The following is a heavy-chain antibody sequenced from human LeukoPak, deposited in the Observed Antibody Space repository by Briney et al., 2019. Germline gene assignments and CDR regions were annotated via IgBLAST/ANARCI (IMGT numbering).Heavy chain of an antibody. D-gene: IGHD2-2*01. V-gene: IGHV4-38-2*02. CDR1: GYSISSGYY. CDR2: IYHSGST. J-gene: IGHJ4*02. CDR3: ARVGWFSVPAAAHYFDY. Sequence: PSETLSLTCTVSGYSISSGYYWGWIRQPPGKGLEWIGSIYHSGSTYYNPSLKSRVTISVDTSKNQFSLKLSSVTAADTAVYYCARVGWFSVPAAAHYFDYWGQGTLVTVSS.